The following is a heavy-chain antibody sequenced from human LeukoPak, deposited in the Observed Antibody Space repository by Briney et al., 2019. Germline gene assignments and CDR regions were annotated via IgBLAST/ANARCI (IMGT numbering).Heavy chain of an antibody. CDR1: GYTFTSYG. CDR2: ISAYNGNT. J-gene: IGHJ5*02. V-gene: IGHV1-18*01. Sequence: SVKVSCKASGYTFTSYGISWVRQAPGQGLEWMGWISAYNGNTNYAQKLQGRVTMTTDTSTSTAYMELSSLRSEDTAVYYCVRKNYGSSRWFDPWGQGTLVTVSS. D-gene: IGHD3-10*01. CDR3: VRKNYGSSRWFDP.